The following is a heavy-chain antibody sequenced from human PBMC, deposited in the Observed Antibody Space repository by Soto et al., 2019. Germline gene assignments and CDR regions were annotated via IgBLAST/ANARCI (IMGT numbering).Heavy chain of an antibody. V-gene: IGHV1-2*02. Sequence: QVQLVQSGAEVKKHGASVRVSCKAAGYTFTAYCVQWVRQAPGQGLQWMGWINVNSGDIKYAQAFQGRVILSRDTSISTDYMKLTRLTPDDTAVYYCARDMDYYYGSGTGNGHGVWGQGTTVTV. CDR2: INVNSGDI. J-gene: IGHJ6*02. D-gene: IGHD3-10*01. CDR1: GYTFTAYC. CDR3: ARDMDYYYGSGTGNGHGV.